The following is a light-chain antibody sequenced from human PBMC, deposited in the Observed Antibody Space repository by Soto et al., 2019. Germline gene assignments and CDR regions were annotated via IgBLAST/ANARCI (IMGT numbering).Light chain of an antibody. Sequence: QSVLTQPPSASGSPGQSVTISCTGSSSDVGAYNYVSWYQQHPGKAPKLMIYEVSERPSGVPNRFSGSKSGNTASLTVSGLQTEDEADYYCSSYAGIDSLLFGGGTKVTAL. CDR3: SSYAGIDSLL. CDR2: EVS. J-gene: IGLJ2*01. V-gene: IGLV2-8*01. CDR1: SSDVGAYNY.